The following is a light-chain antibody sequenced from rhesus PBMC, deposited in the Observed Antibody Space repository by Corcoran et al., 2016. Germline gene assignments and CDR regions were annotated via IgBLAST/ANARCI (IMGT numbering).Light chain of an antibody. CDR3: QHSYSTPFT. CDR1: QGITND. J-gene: IGKJ3*01. CDR2: EAS. Sequence: DIQMTQSPSSLSASVGDRVTITCRASQGITNDLAWYQQKPGEIPKLLLYEASSLQSGIPSRFSGSGSGKDFTLTISSLQPEDFATYYCQHSYSTPFTFGPGTKLDIK. V-gene: IGKV1-25*01.